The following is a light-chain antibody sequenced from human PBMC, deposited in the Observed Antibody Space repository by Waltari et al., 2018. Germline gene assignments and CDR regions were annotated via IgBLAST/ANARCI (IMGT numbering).Light chain of an antibody. CDR2: GKN. CDR3: NSRDSSINPPYV. V-gene: IGLV3-19*01. Sequence: SSELTQDLAVSVALGQTVRITCQGDSLRSYSANWYQQKPGQAPILVIYGKNNRPSGFPARFSCSSSGRTASLTITGAQAEDEADYYCNSRDSSINPPYVFGSGTKVTVL. J-gene: IGLJ1*01. CDR1: SLRSYS.